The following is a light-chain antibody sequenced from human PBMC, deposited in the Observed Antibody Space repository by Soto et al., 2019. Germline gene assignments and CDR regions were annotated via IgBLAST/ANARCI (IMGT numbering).Light chain of an antibody. J-gene: IGKJ2*01. Sequence: DIQMTQSPSSVSASVGDRVTITCRASQGINSWLAWYQQKPGKAPKLLIYAASSLQRGVPSRFSGSVSGTDFSLTINSLQPEDFATYYCQHTNSFPYTFGQGTKLEIK. CDR2: AAS. V-gene: IGKV1-12*01. CDR3: QHTNSFPYT. CDR1: QGINSW.